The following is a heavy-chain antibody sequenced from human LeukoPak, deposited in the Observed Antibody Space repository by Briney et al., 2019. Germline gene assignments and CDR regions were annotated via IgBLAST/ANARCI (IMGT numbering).Heavy chain of an antibody. CDR2: INSDGSGT. CDR1: GFTFSSYW. CDR3: ASDRVFYGLDV. Sequence: GGSLRLSCAASGFTFSSYWMPWVRQAPGKGLVWVSRINSDGSGTSYADSVKGRFTISRDNARNTLYLQMNSLRPEDTAIYYCASDRVFYGLDVWGQGTTVTVSS. V-gene: IGHV3-74*01. J-gene: IGHJ6*02.